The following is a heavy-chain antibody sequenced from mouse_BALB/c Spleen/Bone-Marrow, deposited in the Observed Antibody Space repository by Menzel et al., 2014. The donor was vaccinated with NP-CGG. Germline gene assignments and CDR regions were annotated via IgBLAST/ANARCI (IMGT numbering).Heavy chain of an antibody. Sequence: EVKLVESGGGLVQPGGSLNLSCAASGFDFSRYWMSWARQAPGKGQEWIGEINPGSSTINYTPSLKGKFIISRDNAKNTLYLQMSKVRSEDTALYYCARLAVWGAMDYWGQGTSITVSS. D-gene: IGHD2-10*02. CDR3: ARLAVWGAMDY. CDR1: GFDFSRYW. J-gene: IGHJ4*01. V-gene: IGHV4-2*02. CDR2: INPGSSTI.